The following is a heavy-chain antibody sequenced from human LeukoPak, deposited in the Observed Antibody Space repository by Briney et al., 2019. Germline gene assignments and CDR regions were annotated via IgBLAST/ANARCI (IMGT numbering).Heavy chain of an antibody. Sequence: SKTLSLTCAVYGGSFSGYYWSWIRQPPGKGLEWIGEINHSGSTNYNPSLKSRVTISVDTSKNQFSLKLSSVTAADTAVYYCARVVGWHYDILTGYYRTGRYYFDYWGQGTLVTVSS. CDR2: INHSGST. D-gene: IGHD3-9*01. CDR1: GGSFSGYY. J-gene: IGHJ4*02. V-gene: IGHV4-34*01. CDR3: ARVVGWHYDILTGYYRTGRYYFDY.